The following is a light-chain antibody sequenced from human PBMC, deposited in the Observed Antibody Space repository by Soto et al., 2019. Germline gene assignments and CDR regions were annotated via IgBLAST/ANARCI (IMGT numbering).Light chain of an antibody. J-gene: IGKJ3*01. CDR2: GAS. V-gene: IGKV3-20*01. CDR1: QSVSSSY. CDR3: QQYGSSPHT. Sequence: EIVLTQSPGTLSLSPGERATLSCRASQSVSSSYLAWYQQKPGQAPRLLIYGASSRATAIPDRFSGSGSGTDFILTISRLEPEDFVMYYCQQYGSSPHTFGPGTKVDIK.